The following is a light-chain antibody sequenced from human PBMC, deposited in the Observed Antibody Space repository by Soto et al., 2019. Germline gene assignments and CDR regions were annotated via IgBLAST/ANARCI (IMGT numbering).Light chain of an antibody. CDR3: QQRTNWWT. J-gene: IGKJ1*01. CDR1: QSVSSY. CDR2: DAS. V-gene: IGKV3-11*01. Sequence: EIVLTQSPATLSLSPGERATLSCRASQSVSSYLAWYQQKPGQAPRLLIHDASNRATGIPARFSGSGSGTDFTLTISSLEPEAFAVYYCQQRTNWWTFGQGTKVEIK.